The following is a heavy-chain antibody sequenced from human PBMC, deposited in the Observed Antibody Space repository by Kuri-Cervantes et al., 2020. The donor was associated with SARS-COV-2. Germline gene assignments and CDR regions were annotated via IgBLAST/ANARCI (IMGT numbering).Heavy chain of an antibody. D-gene: IGHD3-16*01. Sequence: GGSLRLSCGASGFSLTNYAIHWVRQAPGKGLEWVSVIWYDGKNEYYAGSVKGRFNISRDTSKNTVSLHMNSLRAEDTAMYYCAMGAANSYMDVWSRGTTVTVSS. CDR1: GFSLTNYA. V-gene: IGHV3-33*08. CDR3: AMGAANSYMDV. CDR2: IWYDGKNE. J-gene: IGHJ6*03.